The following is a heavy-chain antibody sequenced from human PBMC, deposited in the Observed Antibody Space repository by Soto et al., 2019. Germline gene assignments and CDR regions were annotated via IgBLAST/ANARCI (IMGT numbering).Heavy chain of an antibody. D-gene: IGHD2-21*01. CDR3: ARQPTTGDTDLWFDP. Sequence: SETLSLTCSVSGGSISTSRSYWAWIRQPPGKGLEWLANIFYSGSTFYNPSLASRVSVSVDTSKNEFSLKLRSVTAADTAVYYCARQPTTGDTDLWFDPWRQGTLVTVSS. V-gene: IGHV4-39*01. CDR2: IFYSGST. J-gene: IGHJ5*02. CDR1: GGSISTSRSY.